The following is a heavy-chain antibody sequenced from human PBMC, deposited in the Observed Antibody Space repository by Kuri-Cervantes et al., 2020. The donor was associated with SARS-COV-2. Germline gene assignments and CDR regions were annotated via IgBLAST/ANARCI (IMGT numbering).Heavy chain of an antibody. Sequence: GESLKISCAASGFTFSSYAMSWVRQAPGKGLEWVSAISYSGGNTYYADNLKGRFTISRDNSKNTLYLQMNSLRVADTAVYYCARSLLGPAAKSSYWFDPWGRGTLVTVSS. CDR2: ISYSGGNT. V-gene: IGHV3-23*01. D-gene: IGHD2-2*01. CDR3: ARSLLGPAAKSSYWFDP. J-gene: IGHJ5*02. CDR1: GFTFSSYA.